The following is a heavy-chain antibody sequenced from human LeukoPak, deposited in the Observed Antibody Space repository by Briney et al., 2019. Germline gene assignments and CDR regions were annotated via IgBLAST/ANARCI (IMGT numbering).Heavy chain of an antibody. D-gene: IGHD6-6*01. Sequence: GRSLRLSCAASGFTFSSYGMHWVRQAPGKGLEWVAVISYDGSNKYYADSVKGRFTISRDNSKNTLYLQMNSLRAEDTAVYYCAKGLKAARLTPFDYWGQGTLVTVSS. CDR2: ISYDGSNK. CDR3: AKGLKAARLTPFDY. CDR1: GFTFSSYG. V-gene: IGHV3-30*18. J-gene: IGHJ4*02.